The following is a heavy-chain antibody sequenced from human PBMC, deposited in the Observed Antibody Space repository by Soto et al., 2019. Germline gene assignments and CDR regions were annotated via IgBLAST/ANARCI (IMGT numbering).Heavy chain of an antibody. Sequence: QVQLVQSGAEVKKPGASVKVSCKASGYTFTSYGISWVRQAPGQGLEWMGWISAYNGNTKYAQKFQGRVTMTTDTSTSTAYMEVRRLRSGATAVYYCARDAAAGLNDYWGQGTLVTVSS. CDR3: ARDAAAGLNDY. V-gene: IGHV1-18*01. CDR2: ISAYNGNT. CDR1: GYTFTSYG. J-gene: IGHJ4*02. D-gene: IGHD6-13*01.